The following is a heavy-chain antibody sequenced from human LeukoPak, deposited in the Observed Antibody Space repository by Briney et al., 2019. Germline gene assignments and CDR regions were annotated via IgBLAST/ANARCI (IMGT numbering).Heavy chain of an antibody. CDR2: IIPIFGTA. V-gene: IGHV1-69*05. CDR1: GGTFSSYA. J-gene: IGHJ5*02. Sequence: GALVTVSCKASGGTFSSYAISWVRQAPGQGLEWMGGIIPIFGTANYAQKFQGRVTITTDESTSTAYMELSSLRSEDTAVYYCARDNYAGANWFDLWGQGTLVTVSS. CDR3: ARDNYAGANWFDL. D-gene: IGHD1-7*01.